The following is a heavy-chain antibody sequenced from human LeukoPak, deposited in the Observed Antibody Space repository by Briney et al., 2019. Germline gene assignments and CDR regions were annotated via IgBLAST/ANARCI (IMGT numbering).Heavy chain of an antibody. V-gene: IGHV3-23*01. CDR1: GFTFSSYW. CDR2: ISGSGGST. D-gene: IGHD3-10*01. J-gene: IGHJ4*02. CDR3: AKDYNLLWFGISFDY. Sequence: GGSLRLSCAASGFTFSSYWMSWVRQAPGKGLEWVSAISGSGGSTYYTDSVKGRFTISRDNSKNTLYLQMNSLRAEDTAVYYCAKDYNLLWFGISFDYWGQGTLVTVSS.